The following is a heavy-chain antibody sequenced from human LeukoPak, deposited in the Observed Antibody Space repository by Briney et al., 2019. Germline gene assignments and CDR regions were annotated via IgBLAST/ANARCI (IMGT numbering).Heavy chain of an antibody. V-gene: IGHV3-7*03. CDR1: GFTFSLYW. Sequence: GGSLRLSCAASGFTFSLYWMSWVRQTPGKGLEWVASISNGGSATYYVDSVRGRFTISRDDAKNSLFLQMNGLRADDTAVYYCTRENYVPDSWGQGTLVTVSS. CDR2: ISNGGSAT. CDR3: TRENYVPDS. D-gene: IGHD3-10*02. J-gene: IGHJ4*02.